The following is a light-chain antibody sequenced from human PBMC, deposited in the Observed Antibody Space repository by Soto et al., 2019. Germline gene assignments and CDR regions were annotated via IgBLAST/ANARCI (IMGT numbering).Light chain of an antibody. J-gene: IGKJ4*01. Sequence: EIVLTQSPATLSLSPGERATLSCRASQSVSSYLAWYQQKPGQAPRLLIYDASNGTTGSPARFSGSRSGTDFSLTISSLGPEDFAINFFQQHSTWPPVTFGGGTKVEIK. CDR1: QSVSSY. V-gene: IGKV3-11*01. CDR2: DAS. CDR3: QQHSTWPPVT.